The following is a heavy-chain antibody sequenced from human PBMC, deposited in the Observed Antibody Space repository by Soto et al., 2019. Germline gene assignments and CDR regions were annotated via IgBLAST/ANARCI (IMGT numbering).Heavy chain of an antibody. J-gene: IGHJ6*02. V-gene: IGHV3-30*03. CDR2: ISNDALNK. CDR3: ARPRRDYYYYYGMDV. CDR1: GFTFSGYG. Sequence: QVQLVESGGGVVQPGRSLRLSCAASGFTFSGYGMHWVRQAPGKGLEWVAVISNDALNKYYADSVKGRFAISRDDSRNTLYLQMSSLRAEDTAVYSCARPRRDYYYYYGMDVWGQGTAVTVSS.